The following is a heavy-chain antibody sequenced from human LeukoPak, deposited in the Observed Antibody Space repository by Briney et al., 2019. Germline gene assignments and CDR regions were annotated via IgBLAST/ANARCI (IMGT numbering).Heavy chain of an antibody. V-gene: IGHV3-7*03. CDR1: GFPFNAYW. D-gene: IGHD6-13*01. J-gene: IGHJ4*02. CDR3: ARSLPYGTTWYGRSDF. Sequence: GGSLLLSCAASGFPFNAYWMTWVRQAPGKGLEWVANITQDGDTKYYVDSVKGRFTISRDNAMNSLYLQMNSLRAEDTAIYYCARSLPYGTTWYGRSDFWGQGTLVTVSS. CDR2: ITQDGDTK.